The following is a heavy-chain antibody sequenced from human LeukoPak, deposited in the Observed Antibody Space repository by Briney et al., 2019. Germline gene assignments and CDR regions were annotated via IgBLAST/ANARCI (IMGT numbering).Heavy chain of an antibody. V-gene: IGHV4-39*07. D-gene: IGHD3-22*01. CDR1: GGSISSSSHY. J-gene: IGHJ5*02. CDR3: ARDTQYYYDSSGYSDP. CDR2: IYYSGST. Sequence: SETLSLTCTVSGGSISSSSHYWGWIRQPPGKALEWIGSIYYSGSTYYNPSLKSRVTISTDTSKSQFSLKLSSVTAADTAVYYCARDTQYYYDSSGYSDPWGQGTLVTVSS.